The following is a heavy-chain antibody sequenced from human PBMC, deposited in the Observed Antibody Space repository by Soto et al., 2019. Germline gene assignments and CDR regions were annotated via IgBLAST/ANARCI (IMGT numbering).Heavy chain of an antibody. CDR1: GFTFSSYG. V-gene: IGHV3-30*18. CDR2: ISYDGSNK. D-gene: IGHD6-19*01. Sequence: GGSLRLSCAASGFTFSSYGMHWVRQAPGKGLEWVAVISYDGSNKYYADSVKGRFTISRDNSKNTLYLQMNSLRAEDTAVYYCAKDPYSSGPPGNNWGQGTLVTVSS. CDR3: AKDPYSSGPPGNN. J-gene: IGHJ4*02.